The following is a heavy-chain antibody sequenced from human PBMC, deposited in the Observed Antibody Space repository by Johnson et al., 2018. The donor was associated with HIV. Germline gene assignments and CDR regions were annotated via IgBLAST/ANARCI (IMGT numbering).Heavy chain of an antibody. CDR3: ARAGSIAYLDAFDI. D-gene: IGHD6-6*01. J-gene: IGHJ3*02. CDR1: GLSFSNFG. V-gene: IGHV3-30*03. Sequence: VQLVESGGGVVQPGKSLTLSCVGSGLSFSNFGIHWVRQAPGKGLEWVAVISYDGSNKYYADSVKGRFTISRDNSKNTLYLQMNSLRAEDTAVYYCARAGSIAYLDAFDIWGQGTMVTVSS. CDR2: ISYDGSNK.